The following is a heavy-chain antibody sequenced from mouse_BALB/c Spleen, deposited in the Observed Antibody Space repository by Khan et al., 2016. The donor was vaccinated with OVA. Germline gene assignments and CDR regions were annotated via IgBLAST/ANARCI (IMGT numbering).Heavy chain of an antibody. J-gene: IGHJ4*01. V-gene: IGHV2-6-5*01. CDR2: IWVSGSK. CDR3: ARDPPYYSMDY. CDR1: GFSLTDYA. Sequence: QVQLKQSGPGLVAPSQSLSITCTVSGFSLTDYAVSWIRQPPGKGLEWLGVIWVSGSKYYNSVLKPRLSISKDNSKSQVFLKMNSLQTDDTAMYFCARDPPYYSMDYWGQGTSVTVCS.